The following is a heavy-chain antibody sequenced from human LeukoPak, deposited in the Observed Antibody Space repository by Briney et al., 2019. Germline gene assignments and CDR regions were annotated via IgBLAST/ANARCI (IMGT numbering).Heavy chain of an antibody. CDR3: AREYCSSTSCYANFDY. Sequence: GESLKISCKGSGYSFTTYWIGWVRQMPGKGLEWMGLIYPGDSDTRYSPSSQGQVTISADKSISTAYLQWSSLKASDTAMYYCAREYCSSTSCYANFDYWGQGTLVTVSS. D-gene: IGHD2-2*01. CDR2: IYPGDSDT. CDR1: GYSFTTYW. V-gene: IGHV5-51*01. J-gene: IGHJ4*02.